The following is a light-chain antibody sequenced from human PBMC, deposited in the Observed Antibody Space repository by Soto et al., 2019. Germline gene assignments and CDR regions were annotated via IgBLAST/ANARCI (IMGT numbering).Light chain of an antibody. CDR1: SSDVGAYKY. CDR2: EVS. CDR3: NSFTSSSTYV. J-gene: IGLJ1*01. Sequence: QSVLTQPASVSGSPGQSITISCTGTSSDVGAYKYVSWYQQHPGKAPKLIIYEVSNRPSGVSNRFSGSKSGNTASLTISGLQAEDETDCYCNSFTSSSTYVFGTGTKVTVL. V-gene: IGLV2-14*01.